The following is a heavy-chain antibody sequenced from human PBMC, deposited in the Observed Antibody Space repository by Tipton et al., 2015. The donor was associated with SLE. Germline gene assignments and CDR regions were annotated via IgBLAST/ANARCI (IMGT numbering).Heavy chain of an antibody. Sequence: LRLSCTVSGGSISSSSYYWGWIRQPPGKGLEWIGSIYYSGSTYYNPSLKSRVTISVDTSKNQFSLKLSSVTAADTAVYYCARRADYGSGNWYFDLWGRGTLVTVSS. CDR2: IYYSGST. CDR1: GGSISSSSYY. J-gene: IGHJ2*01. V-gene: IGHV4-39*07. CDR3: ARRADYGSGNWYFDL. D-gene: IGHD3-10*01.